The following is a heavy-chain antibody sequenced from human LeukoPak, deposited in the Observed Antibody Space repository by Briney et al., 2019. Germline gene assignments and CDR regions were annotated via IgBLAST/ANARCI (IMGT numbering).Heavy chain of an antibody. V-gene: IGHV4-39*01. D-gene: IGHD6-19*01. CDR2: IYYSGST. J-gene: IGHJ4*02. CDR3: ARGQQWLVQYFDY. Sequence: PSETLSLTCTVSRGSISSSRYYWGWIRQPPGKGLERIGSIYYSGSTYYNPSLKSRVTISGVTSKNQCSLALSSVTAADTAVYYCARGQQWLVQYFDYWGQGTLVTVSS. CDR1: RGSISSSRYY.